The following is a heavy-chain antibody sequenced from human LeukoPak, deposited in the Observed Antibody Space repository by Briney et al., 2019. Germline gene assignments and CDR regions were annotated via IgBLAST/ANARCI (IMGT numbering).Heavy chain of an antibody. CDR3: ARVSIVVVVDAYTPNWFDP. Sequence: GESLKISCKASGYSFTTYWIGWVRQMPGKGLEWMGIIYPGDSDTRYSPSFQGQVTISADKSISTAYLQWSSLKASDTAMYYCARVSIVVVVDAYTPNWFDPWGQGTLVTVSS. V-gene: IGHV5-51*01. J-gene: IGHJ5*02. D-gene: IGHD2-15*01. CDR2: IYPGDSDT. CDR1: GYSFTTYW.